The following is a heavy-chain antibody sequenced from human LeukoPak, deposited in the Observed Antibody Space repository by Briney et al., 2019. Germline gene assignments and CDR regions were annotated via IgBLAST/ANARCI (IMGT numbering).Heavy chain of an antibody. V-gene: IGHV1-18*04. CDR1: GYTFTSYG. J-gene: IGHJ4*02. Sequence: ASVKVSCKASGYTFTSYGISWVRQAPGQGLERMGWISAYNGNTNYAQKLQGRVTMTTDTSTSTAYMELRSLRSDDTAVYYCARDPRTMVRGVYFDYWGQGTLVTVSS. CDR3: ARDPRTMVRGVYFDY. D-gene: IGHD3-10*01. CDR2: ISAYNGNT.